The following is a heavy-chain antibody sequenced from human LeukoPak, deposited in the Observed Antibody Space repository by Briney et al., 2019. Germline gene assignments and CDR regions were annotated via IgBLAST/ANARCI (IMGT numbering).Heavy chain of an antibody. J-gene: IGHJ5*02. V-gene: IGHV6-1*01. CDR1: GDSVSINSVT. D-gene: IGHD2-2*01. Sequence: SQTLSLTCAISGDSVSINSVTWNWIRQPPSRGLEWLARTYYRSTWYNDYAVSVRGRITVNPDTSKNQFSLHLNSVTPEDTAVYYCARRLTQYDCFDPWGQGILVTVSS. CDR2: TYYRSTWYN. CDR3: ARRLTQYDCFDP.